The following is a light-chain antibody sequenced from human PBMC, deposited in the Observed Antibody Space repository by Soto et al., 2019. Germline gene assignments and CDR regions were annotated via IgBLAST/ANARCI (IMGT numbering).Light chain of an antibody. CDR2: AAS. Sequence: IQLTQSPSSLSASVGDRVTITCRASQGISSYLAWYQQKPGKAPNLLIYAASTLQSGVPSRFSGSGSGTDFTLTISSLQPEDFATYYCQQLNSYPPFTFGPGTKVDIK. J-gene: IGKJ3*01. CDR3: QQLNSYPPFT. CDR1: QGISSY. V-gene: IGKV1-9*01.